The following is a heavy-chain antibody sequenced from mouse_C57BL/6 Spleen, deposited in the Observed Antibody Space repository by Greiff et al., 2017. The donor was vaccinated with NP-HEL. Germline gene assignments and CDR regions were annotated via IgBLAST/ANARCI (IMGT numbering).Heavy chain of an antibody. CDR1: GYTFTSYG. D-gene: IGHD2-4*01. J-gene: IGHJ3*01. CDR3: ASDSDYDVGFAY. Sequence: VQLQQSGAELARPGASVKLSCKASGYTFTSYGISWVKQRPGQGLEWIGEIYPRSGNTYYNEKFKGKATLTADKSSSTSYMELRSLTSEDSAVYFCASDSDYDVGFAYWGQGTLVTVSA. CDR2: IYPRSGNT. V-gene: IGHV1-81*01.